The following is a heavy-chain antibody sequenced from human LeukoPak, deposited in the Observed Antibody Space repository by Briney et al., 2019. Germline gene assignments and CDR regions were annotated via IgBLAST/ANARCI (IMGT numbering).Heavy chain of an antibody. D-gene: IGHD2-2*01. CDR1: GFTFSSYW. CDR3: ARDIDCSSTSCYAGFYWFDP. Sequence: GGSLRLSCAASGFTFSSYWMHWVRQAPGKGLVWVSRINTDGGSTSYADSVKGRFTISRDNAKNTLYLQMNSLRAEDTAVYYCARDIDCSSTSCYAGFYWFDPWGQGTLVTVSS. V-gene: IGHV3-74*01. J-gene: IGHJ5*02. CDR2: INTDGGST.